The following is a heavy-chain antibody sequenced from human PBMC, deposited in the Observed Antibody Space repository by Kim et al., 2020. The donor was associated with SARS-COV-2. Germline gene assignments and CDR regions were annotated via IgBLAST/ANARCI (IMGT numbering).Heavy chain of an antibody. V-gene: IGHV3-23*01. Sequence: SVKGRLTISSNNSKNTLYLQMNSLRAEDPDVYYCAKALDHILTVDYGMDVWGQGTTVTVSS. CDR3: AKALDHILTVDYGMDV. J-gene: IGHJ6*02. D-gene: IGHD3-9*01.